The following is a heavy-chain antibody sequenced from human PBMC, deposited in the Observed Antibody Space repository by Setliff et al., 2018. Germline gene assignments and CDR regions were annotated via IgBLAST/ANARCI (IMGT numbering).Heavy chain of an antibody. J-gene: IGHJ6*02. CDR3: ARPGLPLRYYYGMDV. CDR1: GFTFSSYA. CDR2: ISFDGNNK. V-gene: IGHV3-30-3*01. Sequence: PGGSLRLSCTASGFTFSSYALHWVRQAPGKGLEWVAVISFDGNNKYYGDSVKGRFTISRDNSKNTQYLQMNSLRPEDTAVYCCARPGLPLRYYYGMDVWGQGTTVTVSS.